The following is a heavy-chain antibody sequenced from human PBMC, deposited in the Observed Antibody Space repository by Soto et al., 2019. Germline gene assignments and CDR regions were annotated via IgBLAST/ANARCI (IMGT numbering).Heavy chain of an antibody. CDR3: AKDPAVTLYDYYYMDV. Sequence: EVQLLESGGGLVQPGGSLRLSCAASGFTFSSYAMSWVRQAPGKGLEWVSAISGSGGSTYYADSVKGRFTISRDNSKNTLYLKMNSLRAEDTAVYYCAKDPAVTLYDYYYMDVWGKGTTVTVSS. CDR1: GFTFSSYA. CDR2: ISGSGGST. J-gene: IGHJ6*03. D-gene: IGHD4-17*01. V-gene: IGHV3-23*01.